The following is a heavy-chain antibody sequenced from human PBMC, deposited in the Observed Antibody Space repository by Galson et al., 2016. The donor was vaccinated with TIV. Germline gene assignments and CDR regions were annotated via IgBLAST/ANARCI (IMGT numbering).Heavy chain of an antibody. D-gene: IGHD2/OR15-2a*01. J-gene: IGHJ4*02. CDR2: IYPGDPET. Sequence: QSGAEVKKPGESLKISCKASGSTFTTYWIGWVRQMPGKGLEWMGIIYPGDPETKYSPSFEGQVTISADKSNNTAYLHWSSLKASDTAIYYCARRSTELGLDYWGQGVLVTVSS. CDR3: ARRSTELGLDY. V-gene: IGHV5-51*03. CDR1: GSTFTTYW.